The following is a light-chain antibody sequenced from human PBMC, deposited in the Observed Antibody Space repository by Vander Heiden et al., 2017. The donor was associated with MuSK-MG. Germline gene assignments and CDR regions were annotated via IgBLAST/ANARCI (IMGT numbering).Light chain of an antibody. CDR1: SSDVGSYNL. V-gene: IGLV2-23*01. J-gene: IGLJ2*01. Sequence: QSALTQPASVSGSPGQSITISCTGTSSDVGSYNLVSWYQQHPGKAPKLRSYEGSRRPSGISNRFSGSKSGTTASPTISGLQAEDEAYYYCCSYASSSTWLFGGGTKMTVL. CDR3: CSYASSSTWL. CDR2: EGS.